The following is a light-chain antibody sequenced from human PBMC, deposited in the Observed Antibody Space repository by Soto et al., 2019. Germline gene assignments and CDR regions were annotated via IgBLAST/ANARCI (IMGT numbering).Light chain of an antibody. J-gene: IGKJ4*02. Sequence: EIVMTQSPATLSVSPGEKATLTCRASQSIGTNVAWYQLKAGQAPRLLINSASTRPTGIPARFSGSGSGTEFTLTISSLQSEDFAVYYCQQYIKWPRTFGGGTKVDIK. CDR1: QSIGTN. V-gene: IGKV3-15*01. CDR3: QQYIKWPRT. CDR2: SAS.